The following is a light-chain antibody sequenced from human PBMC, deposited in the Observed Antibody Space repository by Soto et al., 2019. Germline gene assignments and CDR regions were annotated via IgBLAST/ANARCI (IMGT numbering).Light chain of an antibody. V-gene: IGKV3-20*01. J-gene: IGKJ1*01. Sequence: EIVXTXXXGTLSLSPGEKATLSCRASQSVSSSYSAWYQQKPGQAPRLLIYGASSRATGIPDRFSGSGSGTDFTLTISRLEPEDFAVYYCQQYGSSPRTFGQGTKVDIK. CDR1: QSVSSSY. CDR3: QQYGSSPRT. CDR2: GAS.